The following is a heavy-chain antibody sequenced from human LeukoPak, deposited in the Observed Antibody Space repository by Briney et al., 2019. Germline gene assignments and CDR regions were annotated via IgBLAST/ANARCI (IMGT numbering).Heavy chain of an antibody. CDR3: ATVSSWLAFDI. D-gene: IGHD6-13*01. CDR2: IYYSGST. V-gene: IGHV4-31*03. J-gene: IGHJ3*02. CDR1: GGSISSGGYY. Sequence: PSETLSLTCTVSGGSISSGGYYWSWIRQHPGKGLEWIGYIYYSGSTYYNPSLKSRVTISVDTSKNQFSLKLSSVTAADTAVYYCATVSSWLAFDIWGQGTMVTLSS.